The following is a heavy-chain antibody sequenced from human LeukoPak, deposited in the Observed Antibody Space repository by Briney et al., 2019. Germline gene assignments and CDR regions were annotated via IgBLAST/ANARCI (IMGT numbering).Heavy chain of an antibody. CDR3: TRDWYHAFDF. D-gene: IGHD3-9*01. J-gene: IGHJ3*01. Sequence: GGSLRLSCAASGFTFNNAWMNWVRQAPGKGLEWVGRIKKRSDGGTTDYAAPVKDRFIISRDDSQDTLYLQMNTLKAEDTAVYYCTRDWYHAFDFWGQGTVVTVSS. CDR2: IKKRSDGGTT. CDR1: GFTFNNAW. V-gene: IGHV3-15*07.